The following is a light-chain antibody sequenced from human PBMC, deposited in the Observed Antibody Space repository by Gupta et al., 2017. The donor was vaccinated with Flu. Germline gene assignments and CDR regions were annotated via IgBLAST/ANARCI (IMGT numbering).Light chain of an antibody. J-gene: IGLJ2*01. CDR2: GNS. Sequence: IPCTGSSSNIGAGYDVHWYQQLPGTAPKLLIYGNSNRPSGVPDRFSGSKSGTSASLAITGLQAEDEADYYCQSYDSSLSGLEVVFGGGTKLTVI. CDR1: SSNIGAGYD. CDR3: QSYDSSLSGLEVV. V-gene: IGLV1-40*01.